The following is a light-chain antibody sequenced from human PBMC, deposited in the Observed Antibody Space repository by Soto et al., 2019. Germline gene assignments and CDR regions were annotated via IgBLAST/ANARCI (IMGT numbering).Light chain of an antibody. CDR2: AAS. CDR1: QGISSY. V-gene: IGKV1-8*01. Sequence: AIRMTQSPSSLSASTGDRVTITCRASQGISSYLAWYQQKPGKAPKLLIYAASTLQSGVPSRFSGSGSGTDFTLTISCLQSEDFATYYCQQYYSDPAFTFGPGTKVDIK. J-gene: IGKJ3*01. CDR3: QQYYSDPAFT.